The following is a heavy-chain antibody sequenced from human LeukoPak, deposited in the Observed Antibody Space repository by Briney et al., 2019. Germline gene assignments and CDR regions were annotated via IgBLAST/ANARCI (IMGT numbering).Heavy chain of an antibody. CDR3: ARGGDFWSGSQYYFDY. CDR2: IYYNGST. Sequence: PSETLSLTCTVSGGSISSYYWSWIRKPPGKGLEWLGYIYYNGSTNYNPSLKSRVTISVDTSKNQFSLKLSSVTAADTAVYYCARGGDFWSGSQYYFDYWGQGTLVTVSS. J-gene: IGHJ4*02. CDR1: GGSISSYY. V-gene: IGHV4-59*01. D-gene: IGHD3-3*01.